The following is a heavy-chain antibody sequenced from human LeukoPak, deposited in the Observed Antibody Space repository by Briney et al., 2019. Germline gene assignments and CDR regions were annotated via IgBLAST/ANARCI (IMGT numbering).Heavy chain of an antibody. CDR1: GFTFSSYA. V-gene: IGHV3-23*01. D-gene: IGHD1-20*01. J-gene: IGHJ4*02. Sequence: GGSLRLSRAASGFTFSSYAMSWVRQAPGKGLEWVSSISGSGYTTYYLDSVKGRFTTSRDNSKNTLYLQMNNLRAEDTALYYCAKDAYNWKYYFDCWGQGTLVTVSS. CDR3: AKDAYNWKYYFDC. CDR2: ISGSGYTT.